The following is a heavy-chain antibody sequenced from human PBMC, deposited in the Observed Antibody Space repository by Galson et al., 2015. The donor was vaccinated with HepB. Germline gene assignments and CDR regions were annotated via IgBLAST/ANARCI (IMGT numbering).Heavy chain of an antibody. V-gene: IGHV4-34*01. D-gene: IGHD4-17*01. CDR1: GGSFSGYY. Sequence: LSLTCAVYGGSFSGYYWSWIRQPPGKGLEWIGEINHSGSTNYNPSLKSRVTISVDTSKNQFSLKLSSVTAADTAVYYCAGLYRYGDLYYYYYYMDVWGKGTTVTVSS. J-gene: IGHJ6*03. CDR3: AGLYRYGDLYYYYYYMDV. CDR2: INHSGST.